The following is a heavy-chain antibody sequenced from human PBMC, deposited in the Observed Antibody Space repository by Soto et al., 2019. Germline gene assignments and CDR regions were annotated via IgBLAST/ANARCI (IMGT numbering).Heavy chain of an antibody. CDR3: ARITRSEGGYYGL. J-gene: IGHJ4*02. CDR1: GGSISSSSYY. CDR2: IYYNGDT. D-gene: IGHD3-10*01. V-gene: IGHV4-31*03. Sequence: PSETLSLTCTVSGGSISSSSYYWSWIRQHPGQGLEWMGYIYYNGDTNYNPSLRSRVTFSVDTSRNQFSLKVNSVTVADTAVYYCARITRSEGGYYGLWGQGTLVTVSS.